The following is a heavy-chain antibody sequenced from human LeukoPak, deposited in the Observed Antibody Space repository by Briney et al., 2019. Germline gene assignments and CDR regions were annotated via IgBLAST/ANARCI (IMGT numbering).Heavy chain of an antibody. CDR3: ARGLSPTVVDY. D-gene: IGHD4-17*01. V-gene: IGHV1-8*02. CDR2: MNPISGNT. J-gene: IGHJ4*02. CDR1: GYTFTSYD. Sequence: ASVKVSCKASGYTFTSYDINWVRQATGQGPEWMGWMNPISGNTGYAPKFQGRVTMTRNTSIHTAYMELSRLRSEDTAVYYCARGLSPTVVDYWGQGALVTVSS.